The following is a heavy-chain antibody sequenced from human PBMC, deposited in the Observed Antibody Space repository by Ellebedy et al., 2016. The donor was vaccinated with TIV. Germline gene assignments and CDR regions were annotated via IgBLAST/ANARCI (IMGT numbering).Heavy chain of an antibody. J-gene: IGHJ5*02. CDR3: ARDYHGSGSYLFDP. Sequence: AASVKVSCKASGYTFTNYGISWVRQAPGQGLEWMGWNSAYNGNTNYAQNLQGRVTMTTDTSTSTAYMELRSLRSDDTAVYYCARDYHGSGSYLFDPWGQGTLVTVSS. CDR1: GYTFTNYG. D-gene: IGHD3-10*01. V-gene: IGHV1-18*04. CDR2: NSAYNGNT.